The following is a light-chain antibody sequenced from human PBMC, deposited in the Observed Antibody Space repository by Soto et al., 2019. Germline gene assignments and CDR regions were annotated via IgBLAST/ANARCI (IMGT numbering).Light chain of an antibody. CDR3: QQYNKWPPWT. Sequence: EIVMTQYPATLSVSPGERATLSCGASQSIGSNLAWYQQKPGQAPRLVIYASSIRASDFPARFSGSGSGTEFTLPISGLQPDDFAAYFCQQYNKWPPWTFGQGTKVDI. CDR1: QSIGSN. CDR2: ASS. J-gene: IGKJ1*01. V-gene: IGKV3-15*01.